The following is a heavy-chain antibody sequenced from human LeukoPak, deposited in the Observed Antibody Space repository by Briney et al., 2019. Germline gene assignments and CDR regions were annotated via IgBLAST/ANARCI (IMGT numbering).Heavy chain of an antibody. CDR1: GFTFSAYA. CDR3: AKDHDFWSGYSDY. CDR2: ISGNGGST. D-gene: IGHD3-3*01. Sequence: GGSLRLSCAASGFTFSAYAMSWVRQAPGKGLEWVSDISGNGGSTYYADSVKGRFTISRDNSKNALYLQMNSLRAEDTAVYYCAKDHDFWSGYSDYWGQGTLVTVSS. V-gene: IGHV3-23*01. J-gene: IGHJ4*02.